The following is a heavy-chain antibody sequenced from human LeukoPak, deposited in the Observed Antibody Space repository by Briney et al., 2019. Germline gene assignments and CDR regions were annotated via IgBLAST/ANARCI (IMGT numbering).Heavy chain of an antibody. Sequence: GGSLRLSCAASGFTFSSYAMSWVRQAPGKGLEWVSAFSGSGGSTYYADSVKGRFTISRDNSKNTLYLRMNSLRAEDTAVYYCAKDPRYCSSTSCSNNWFDPWGQGTLVTVSS. D-gene: IGHD2-2*01. CDR2: FSGSGGST. CDR1: GFTFSSYA. V-gene: IGHV3-23*01. CDR3: AKDPRYCSSTSCSNNWFDP. J-gene: IGHJ5*02.